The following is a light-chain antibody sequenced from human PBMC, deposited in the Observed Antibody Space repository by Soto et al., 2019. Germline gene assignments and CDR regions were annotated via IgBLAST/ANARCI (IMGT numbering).Light chain of an antibody. V-gene: IGLV2-23*01. J-gene: IGLJ3*02. CDR3: CSYAGSSPWV. Sequence: QSALTQPASVSGSPGQSITISCTGTSSDVGSYNLVAWYQQHPGKAPKLMIYEGSKGPSGVSNRFSGSKSGNTASLTISGLPADDEADYYCCSYAGSSPWVFAGGTKLTV. CDR1: SSDVGSYNL. CDR2: EGS.